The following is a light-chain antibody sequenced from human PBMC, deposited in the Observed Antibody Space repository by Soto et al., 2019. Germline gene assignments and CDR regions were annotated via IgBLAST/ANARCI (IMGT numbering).Light chain of an antibody. CDR3: CSYAGSPYV. CDR2: DVS. CDR1: SSDVGEYDY. Sequence: QSVPTQPRSVSGSPGQSVTISCTGTSSDVGEYDYVSWYQQHPGKAPKLMIFDVSERPSGVPDRFSGSKTGNTASLTISVLQAEDEADYYCCSYAGSPYVFGTGTKLTVL. J-gene: IGLJ1*01. V-gene: IGLV2-11*01.